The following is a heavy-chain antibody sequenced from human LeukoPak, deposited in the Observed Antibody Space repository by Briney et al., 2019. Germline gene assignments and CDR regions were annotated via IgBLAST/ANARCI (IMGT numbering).Heavy chain of an antibody. CDR2: ISSSSSYI. Sequence: PGGSLRLSCAASGFTFSTYSMNWVRQAPGKGLEWVSSISSSSSYIYYADSVKGRFTISRDNAKNSLYLQMNSLRAEDTAVYYCARVRAYSDSYFDYWGQGTLVTVSS. CDR1: GFTFSTYS. V-gene: IGHV3-21*01. D-gene: IGHD2-21*01. J-gene: IGHJ4*02. CDR3: ARVRAYSDSYFDY.